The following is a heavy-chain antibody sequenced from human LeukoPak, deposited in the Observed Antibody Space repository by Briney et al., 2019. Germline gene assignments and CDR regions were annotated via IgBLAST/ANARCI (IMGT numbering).Heavy chain of an antibody. CDR2: IIPVLGIA. V-gene: IGHV1-69*04. CDR1: GGTLSGYP. CDR3: ARVRGTDSGLSHFDS. J-gene: IGHJ4*02. Sequence: ASVKVSCKASGGTLSGYPISWVRQAPGQGLEWMGRIIPVLGIANYAQTFRGRVTITADKSSSTAYMELSSLRSEDTAVYYCARVRGTDSGLSHFDSWGQGTLVSVSS. D-gene: IGHD2-8*02.